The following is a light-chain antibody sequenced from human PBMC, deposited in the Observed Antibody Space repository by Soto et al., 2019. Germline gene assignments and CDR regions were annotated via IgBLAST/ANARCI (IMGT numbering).Light chain of an antibody. V-gene: IGLV1-47*01. CDR2: KNN. J-gene: IGLJ2*01. CDR1: SSNIRSNY. CDR3: AAWDDSLSGLV. Sequence: QSVLTQPPSASGTPGQRVTISCSGSSSNIRSNYVYWFQHLPGTAPKLLIYKNNQRPSGVPDRFSGSKSGTSASLAISGLRSEDEADYYCAAWDDSLSGLVFGGGTKLTVL.